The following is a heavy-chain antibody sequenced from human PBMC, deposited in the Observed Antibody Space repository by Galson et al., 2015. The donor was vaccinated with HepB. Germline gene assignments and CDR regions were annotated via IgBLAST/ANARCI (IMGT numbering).Heavy chain of an antibody. J-gene: IGHJ4*02. CDR2: ISAYNGNT. CDR1: DYTFTNFG. CDR3: ARARYSTSPPDY. V-gene: IGHV1-18*04. D-gene: IGHD2-2*01. Sequence: SVKVSCKASDYTFTNFGISWVRQAPGQGLEWMGWISAYNGNTNYAQNLQGRVTMTADTSTSTAYMVLRSLRSDDTAVYYCARARYSTSPPDYWGQGTLVTVSS.